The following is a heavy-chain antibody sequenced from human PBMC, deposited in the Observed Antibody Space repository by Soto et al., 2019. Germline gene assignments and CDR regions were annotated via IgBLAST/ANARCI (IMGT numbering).Heavy chain of an antibody. CDR1: GGSFSGHY. J-gene: IGHJ4*02. CDR3: ACNYYDFWSGYYSVGYFDY. D-gene: IGHD3-3*01. Sequence: PSETPSLTCAVYGGSFSGHYWTWIRQPPGKGLEWVGEITRSGNTNYNPSLKSRVTISVDTSKNQFSLKLSSVTAADTAVYYCACNYYDFWSGYYSVGYFDYWAQGTPVTVSS. V-gene: IGHV4-34*01. CDR2: ITRSGNT.